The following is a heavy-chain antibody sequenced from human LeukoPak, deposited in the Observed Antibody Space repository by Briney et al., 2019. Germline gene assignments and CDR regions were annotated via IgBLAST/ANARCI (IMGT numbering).Heavy chain of an antibody. V-gene: IGHV4-39*07. D-gene: IGHD4-11*01. J-gene: IGHJ6*03. CDR1: GGSISSSSYY. CDR3: ARERSTPPTVTTRRYYYYYYMDV. CDR2: IYYSGST. Sequence: SETLSLTCTVSGGSISSSSYYWGWIRQPPGKGLEWIGSIYYSGSTYYNPSLKSRVTISVDTSKNQFSLKLSSVTAADTAVYYCARERSTPPTVTTRRYYYYYYMDVWGKGTTVTISS.